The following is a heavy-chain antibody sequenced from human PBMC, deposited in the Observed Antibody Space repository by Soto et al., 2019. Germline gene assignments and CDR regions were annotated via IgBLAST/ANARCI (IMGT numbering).Heavy chain of an antibody. CDR2: ISGSGDNT. V-gene: IGHV3-23*01. CDR1: GFTFSSYS. Sequence: EVQLLESGGGLVQPGGSLRLSCAASGFTFSSYSMTWVRQAPGKGLEWGSDISGSGDNTYYADSVKGRFTISRDNSKNTLDLQMNSLRAEDTALYYCAKRERWPASGPYWGQGTLVTVSS. D-gene: IGHD4-17*01. CDR3: AKRERWPASGPY. J-gene: IGHJ4*02.